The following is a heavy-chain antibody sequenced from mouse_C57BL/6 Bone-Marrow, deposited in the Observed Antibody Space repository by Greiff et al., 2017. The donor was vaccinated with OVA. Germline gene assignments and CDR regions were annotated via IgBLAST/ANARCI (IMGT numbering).Heavy chain of an antibody. CDR2: IYPGDGDT. J-gene: IGHJ2*01. Sequence: VQRVESGAELVKPGASVKISCKASGYAFSSYWMNWVKQRPGKGLEWIGQIYPGDGDTNYNGKFKGKATLTADKSSSTAYMQLSSLTSEDSAVYFCASGGGSPFAYWGQGTTLTVSS. CDR3: ASGGGSPFAY. CDR1: GYAFSSYW. D-gene: IGHD6-1*01. V-gene: IGHV1-80*01.